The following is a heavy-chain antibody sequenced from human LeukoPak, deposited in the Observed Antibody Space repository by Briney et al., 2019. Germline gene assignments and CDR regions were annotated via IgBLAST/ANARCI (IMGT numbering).Heavy chain of an antibody. CDR2: IYPGDSDTDSDT. CDR1: GYRFTNYW. D-gene: IGHD1-26*01. V-gene: IGHV5-51*01. CDR3: ARQGWGDPFFDY. Sequence: GESLKISCKGSGYRFTNYWIGWVRQMPGKGLEWMGIIYPGDSDTDSDTRYSPSFQGQVTISADRSISTAYLQWSGLKASDTALYYCARQGWGDPFFDYWGQGTLVTVSS. J-gene: IGHJ4*02.